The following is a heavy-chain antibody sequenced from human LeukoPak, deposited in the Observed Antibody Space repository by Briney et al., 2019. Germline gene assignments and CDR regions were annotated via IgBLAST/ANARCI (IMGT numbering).Heavy chain of an antibody. D-gene: IGHD6-25*01. CDR3: ARDRSLSRYFDY. Sequence: PGGSLRLSCAASGFTFSDYYMSWIRQAPGKGLEWVSYISSSGSTIYYADSVKGRFTISRDNAKNSLYLQLNSLRAEDTAVYYCARDRSLSRYFDYWGQGTLVTVSS. V-gene: IGHV3-11*04. CDR2: ISSSGSTI. CDR1: GFTFSDYY. J-gene: IGHJ4*02.